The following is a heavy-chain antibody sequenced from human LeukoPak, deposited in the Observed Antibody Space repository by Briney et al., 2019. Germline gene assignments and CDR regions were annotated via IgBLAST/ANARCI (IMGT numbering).Heavy chain of an antibody. CDR1: GYTFTGCY. V-gene: IGHV1-2*02. J-gene: IGHJ4*02. D-gene: IGHD2-15*01. CDR2: INPNSGDT. CDR3: ARVYSIRSFDY. Sequence: ASVKVSCQASGYTFTGCYMHWVRQAPGQGLEWMGWINPNSGDTNYAQKFQGRVTMTRDTSINTAYMELTRLTSDDTAVYYCARVYSIRSFDYWGQGTLVTVSS.